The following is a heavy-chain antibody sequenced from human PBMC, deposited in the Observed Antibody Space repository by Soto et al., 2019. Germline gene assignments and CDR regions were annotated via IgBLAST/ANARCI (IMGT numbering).Heavy chain of an antibody. J-gene: IGHJ6*02. Sequence: ASVKVSCKASGYTFTSYDINWVRQATGQGLEWMGWMNPNSGNTGYAQKFQGRVTMTRNTSISTAYMELSSLRPEDTAVYYCARGIIGQLERLAASNYYGMDVWGQGTTVTVSS. V-gene: IGHV1-8*01. CDR2: MNPNSGNT. CDR1: GYTFTSYD. D-gene: IGHD1-1*01. CDR3: ARGIIGQLERLAASNYYGMDV.